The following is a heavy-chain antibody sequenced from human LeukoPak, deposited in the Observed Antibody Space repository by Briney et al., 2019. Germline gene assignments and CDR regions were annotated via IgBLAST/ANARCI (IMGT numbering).Heavy chain of an antibody. CDR2: IYYSGGT. V-gene: IGHV4-59*08. J-gene: IGHJ4*02. D-gene: IGHD2-15*01. Sequence: SETLSLTCTVSGGSISSYFWSWIRQSPGKGLEWIGYIYYSGGTNYNPSLKSRVTISIDTSKNQFSLKLSSVTAADTAVYYCARRYCSGGSCFPRHFDFWGQGTLVTVSS. CDR3: ARRYCSGGSCFPRHFDF. CDR1: GGSISSYF.